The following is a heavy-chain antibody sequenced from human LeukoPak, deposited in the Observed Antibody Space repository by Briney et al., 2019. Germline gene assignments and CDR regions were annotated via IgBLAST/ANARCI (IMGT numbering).Heavy chain of an antibody. D-gene: IGHD2-21*02. CDR3: TTACGGDCYSVDY. CDR2: IKSKTDGGTT. Sequence: PGGSLRLSSAASGFTFSNAWMNWVRQAPGKELEWVGRIKSKTDGGTTDYAAPVKGRFTISRDDSKNTLYLQMNSLKTEDTAVYYCTTACGGDCYSVDYWGQGTLVTVSS. CDR1: GFTFSNAW. V-gene: IGHV3-15*07. J-gene: IGHJ4*02.